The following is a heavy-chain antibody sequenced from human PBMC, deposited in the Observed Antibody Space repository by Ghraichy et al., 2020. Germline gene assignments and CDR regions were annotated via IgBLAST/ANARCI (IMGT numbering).Heavy chain of an antibody. CDR1: GFTFSSYG. CDR3: AKDQAQLWLSSRRAYYYYYGMDV. Sequence: GGSLRLSCAASGFTFSSYGMHWVRQAPGKGLEWVAVISYDGSNKYYADSVKGRFTISRDNSKNTLYLQMNSLRAEDTAVYYCAKDQAQLWLSSRRAYYYYYGMDVWGQGTTVTVSS. CDR2: ISYDGSNK. V-gene: IGHV3-30*18. D-gene: IGHD5-18*01. J-gene: IGHJ6*02.